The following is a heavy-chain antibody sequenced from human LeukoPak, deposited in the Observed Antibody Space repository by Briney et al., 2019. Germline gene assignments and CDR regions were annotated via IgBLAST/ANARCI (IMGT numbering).Heavy chain of an antibody. CDR3: ARGGYYGSGNDFRFDP. CDR1: GGSISSYY. J-gene: IGHJ5*02. D-gene: IGHD3-10*01. Sequence: SETLSLTCTVSGGSISSYYWSGIRQPPGKGLEWIGYIYYSGSTNYKPSLKSRVTISVDPSKNQFSLKLSSVTAADTAVYYCARGGYYGSGNDFRFDPWGQGTLVTVSS. CDR2: IYYSGST. V-gene: IGHV4-59*01.